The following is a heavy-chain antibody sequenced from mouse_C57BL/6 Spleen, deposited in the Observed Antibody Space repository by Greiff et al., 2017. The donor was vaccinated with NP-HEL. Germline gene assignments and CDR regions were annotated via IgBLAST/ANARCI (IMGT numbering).Heavy chain of an antibody. Sequence: QVQLKQSGAELVMPGASVKLSCKASGYTFTSYWMHWVKQRPGQGLEWIGEIDPSDSYTNYNQKFKGKSTLTVDKSSSTAYMQLSSLTSEDSAVYYCAADSSGSLAYWGQGTLVTVSA. D-gene: IGHD3-2*02. V-gene: IGHV1-69*01. CDR3: AADSSGSLAY. CDR1: GYTFTSYW. J-gene: IGHJ3*01. CDR2: IDPSDSYT.